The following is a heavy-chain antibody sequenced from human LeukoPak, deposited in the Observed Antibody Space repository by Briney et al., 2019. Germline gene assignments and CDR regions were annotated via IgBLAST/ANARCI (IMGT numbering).Heavy chain of an antibody. CDR2: IKEDGSML. Sequence: PGGSLRLSCAASGFTFSSYSMNWVRQAPGKGLEWVAHIKEDGSMLSYVDSVKGRFTISRDNAKNSVYLQMNSLRAEDTAVYYCARVVTWFDPWGQGSLVTVSS. V-gene: IGHV3-7*04. CDR1: GFTFSSYS. CDR3: ARVVTWFDP. J-gene: IGHJ5*02.